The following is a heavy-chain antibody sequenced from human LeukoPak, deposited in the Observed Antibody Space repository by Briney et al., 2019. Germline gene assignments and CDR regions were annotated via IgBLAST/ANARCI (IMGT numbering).Heavy chain of an antibody. CDR1: GGSISSYY. D-gene: IGHD6-19*01. J-gene: IGHJ4*02. V-gene: IGHV4-4*07. CDR3: ARSYSSGWYGDYFDY. Sequence: SETLSLTCTVSGGSISSYYWSWIRQPAGKGLEWIGRIYTSGSTNCNPSLKSRVTMSVDTSKNQFSLKLSSVTAADTAVYYCARSYSSGWYGDYFDYWGQGTLVTVSS. CDR2: IYTSGST.